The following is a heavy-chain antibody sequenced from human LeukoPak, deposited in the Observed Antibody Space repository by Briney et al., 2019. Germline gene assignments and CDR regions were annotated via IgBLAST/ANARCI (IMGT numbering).Heavy chain of an antibody. V-gene: IGHV3-23*01. D-gene: IGHD5-18*01. CDR2: IFGSGGSP. J-gene: IGHJ4*02. CDR1: GFTFGSHA. Sequence: PGGSLRLSCEASGFTFGSHAMYWVRQAPGKGLEWVAGIFGSGGSPHYAGPVKGRFTISRDNSRHTVYLQINSLRAEDTAVYYCGKTTVGYSSGQKPAWPVDYWGQGTLVTVSS. CDR3: GKTTVGYSSGQKPAWPVDY.